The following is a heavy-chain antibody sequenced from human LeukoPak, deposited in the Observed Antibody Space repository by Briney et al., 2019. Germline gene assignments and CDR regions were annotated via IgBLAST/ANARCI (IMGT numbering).Heavy chain of an antibody. J-gene: IGHJ4*02. Sequence: GGSLRLSCAASGFTFNSYSMNWVRQATGQGLEWVSSISSSSSSIYYADSVKGRFTISRDNAKNSLYLQMNSLRAEDTAVYYCARASGDIVETATMGSYWGQGTLVTVSS. D-gene: IGHD5-18*01. CDR1: GFTFNSYS. CDR2: ISSSSSSI. CDR3: ARASGDIVETATMGSY. V-gene: IGHV3-21*01.